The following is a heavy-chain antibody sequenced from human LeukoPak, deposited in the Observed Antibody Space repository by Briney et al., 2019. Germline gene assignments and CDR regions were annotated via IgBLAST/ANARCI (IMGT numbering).Heavy chain of an antibody. J-gene: IGHJ4*02. V-gene: IGHV1-69*13. Sequence: SVKVSCKASGGTFSSYAISWVRQAPGQGLEWMGGIIPIFGTANYAQKFQGRVTITADESTSTAYMELSSLRSEDTAVYYCARVPCSSTSCYTFDYWGQGTLVTVSS. D-gene: IGHD2-2*01. CDR3: ARVPCSSTSCYTFDY. CDR2: IIPIFGTA. CDR1: GGTFSSYA.